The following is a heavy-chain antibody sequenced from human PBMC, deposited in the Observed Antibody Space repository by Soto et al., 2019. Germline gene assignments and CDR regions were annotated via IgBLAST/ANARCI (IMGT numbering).Heavy chain of an antibody. CDR2: ISYDGSNK. Sequence: GVSLRLSYAAAGFTFSSYAMRWVRQAPGKGLEWVAVISYDGSNKYYADSVKGRFTISRDNSKNTLYLQMNSLRAEDTAVYYCARDRVHSSSSYYYGMDVWGQGTTVTVSS. CDR1: GFTFSSYA. V-gene: IGHV3-30-3*01. D-gene: IGHD6-6*01. CDR3: ARDRVHSSSSYYYGMDV. J-gene: IGHJ6*02.